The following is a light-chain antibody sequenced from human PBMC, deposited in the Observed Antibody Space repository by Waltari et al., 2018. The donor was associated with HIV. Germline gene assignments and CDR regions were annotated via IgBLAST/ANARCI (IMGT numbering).Light chain of an antibody. CDR3: QSYDSDLGGSYV. Sequence: QSVLTQPPSVSGAPGQRVTISCTGSSSNIGAGYDVHWYQQLPGTAPKLLIYGNNNRPAGVPDRCSASKSDTSASLTITGLQAEHEGDYYCQSYDSDLGGSYVFGTGTKVSVL. V-gene: IGLV1-40*01. J-gene: IGLJ1*01. CDR2: GNN. CDR1: SSNIGAGYD.